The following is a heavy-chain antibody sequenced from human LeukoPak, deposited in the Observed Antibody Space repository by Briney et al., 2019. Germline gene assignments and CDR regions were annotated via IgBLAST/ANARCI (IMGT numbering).Heavy chain of an antibody. D-gene: IGHD1-7*01. CDR1: GFTFSDYY. CDR2: ISSSGSTI. V-gene: IGHV3-11*01. J-gene: IGHJ5*02. CDR3: AREGLELHRENWFDP. Sequence: GGSLGLSCAASGFTFSDYYMSWIRQAPGKGLEWVSYISSSGSTIYYADSVKGRFTISRDNAKNSLYLQMNSLRAEDTAVYYCAREGLELHRENWFDPWGQGTLVTVSS.